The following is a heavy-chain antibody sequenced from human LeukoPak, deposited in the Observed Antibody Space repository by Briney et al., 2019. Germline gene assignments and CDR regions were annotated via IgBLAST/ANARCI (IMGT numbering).Heavy chain of an antibody. CDR3: ARDPFRTITGY. J-gene: IGHJ4*02. CDR2: IYHIGST. CDR1: GGSISSSNW. V-gene: IGHV4-4*02. Sequence: PSETLSLTCAVSGGSISSSNWWSWVRQPPGKGLELSGEIYHIGSTNYTQYLKSRVTISVDKSKNQVSLKLSSVTAADTAVYYCARDPFRTITGYWGQGTMVTVSS. D-gene: IGHD1-14*01.